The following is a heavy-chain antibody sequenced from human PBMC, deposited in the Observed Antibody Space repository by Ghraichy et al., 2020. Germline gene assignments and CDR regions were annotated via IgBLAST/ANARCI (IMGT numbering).Heavy chain of an antibody. CDR2: IYYSGST. J-gene: IGHJ6*02. CDR1: GGSVSSGSYY. V-gene: IGHV4-61*01. D-gene: IGHD2-2*01. Sequence: SETLSLTCTVSGGSVSSGSYYWSWIRQPPGKGLEWIGYIYYSGSTNYNPSLKSRVTISVDTSKNQFSLKLGPVTAADTAVYYCARGDVVPAATEYYYYGMDVWGQGTTVTVSS. CDR3: ARGDVVPAATEYYYYGMDV.